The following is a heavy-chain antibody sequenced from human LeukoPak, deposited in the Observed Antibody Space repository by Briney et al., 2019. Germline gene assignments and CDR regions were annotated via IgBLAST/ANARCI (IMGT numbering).Heavy chain of an antibody. CDR1: GFTFSSYS. J-gene: IGHJ6*03. CDR3: ATTRAPSNGRVLYYMDV. CDR2: IISSSSHM. V-gene: IGHV3-21*01. D-gene: IGHD1-1*01. Sequence: GGSLRLSCAASGFTFSSYSMNCVRQAPGKGLEWVSSIISSSSHMYYADSVKGRFTISRDNAKNSLYLQMNSLRAEDTAVYYCATTRAPSNGRVLYYMDVWGKGTTVTVSS.